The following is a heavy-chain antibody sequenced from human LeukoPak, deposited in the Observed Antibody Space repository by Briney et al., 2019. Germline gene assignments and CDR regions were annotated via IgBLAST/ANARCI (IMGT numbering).Heavy chain of an antibody. V-gene: IGHV4-39*01. CDR3: ARLGSGRTHYYYYMDV. CDR1: GGSISSSSYY. Sequence: SSETLSLTCTVSGGSISSSSYYWGWIRQPPGKELEWIGSIYYSGSTYYNPSLKSRVTISVDTSKNQFSLKLSSVTAADTAVYYCARLGSGRTHYYYYMDVWGKGTTVTVSS. D-gene: IGHD3-10*01. CDR2: IYYSGST. J-gene: IGHJ6*03.